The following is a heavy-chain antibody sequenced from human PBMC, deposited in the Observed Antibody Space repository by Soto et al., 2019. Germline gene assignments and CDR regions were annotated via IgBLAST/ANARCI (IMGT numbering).Heavy chain of an antibody. Sequence: QVQLVQSGAEVKKPGASVKVSCKVSGYTLTELSMHWVRQAPGKGLEWMGGFDPEDGETVYAQKFLGRVTMTEDTSTDTAYMELSSLRSEDTAVYYCATHPNYNYGMDVWGQGTTVTVSS. CDR1: GYTLTELS. J-gene: IGHJ6*02. CDR2: FDPEDGET. V-gene: IGHV1-24*01. CDR3: ATHPNYNYGMDV.